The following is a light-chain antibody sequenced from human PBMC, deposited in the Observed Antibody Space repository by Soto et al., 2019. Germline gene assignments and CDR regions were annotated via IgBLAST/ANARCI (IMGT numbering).Light chain of an antibody. CDR2: GTS. J-gene: IGKJ2*01. CDR1: QSVSSN. V-gene: IGKV3-15*01. Sequence: EIVMTQSPATLSVSPGERATLSCRASQSVSSNLAWYQQKPGQAPRLLIYGTSTRATGIPARFSGSGSGTEFTLTISSLQSEEFAVYYCHQYNHWPPYTFGQGTKLEIK. CDR3: HQYNHWPPYT.